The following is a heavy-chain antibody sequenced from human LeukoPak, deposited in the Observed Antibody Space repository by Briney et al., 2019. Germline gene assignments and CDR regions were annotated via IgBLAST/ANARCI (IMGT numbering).Heavy chain of an antibody. J-gene: IGHJ4*02. CDR2: IRSDGSNK. D-gene: IGHD2-2*01. V-gene: IGHV3-30*02. CDR1: GFTFGSYG. CDR3: AKDSSEEGFDY. Sequence: GGSLRLSCAASGFTFGSYGMHWVRQAPCKGLEWVAYIRSDGSNKYYADSVKGRSTISRDNSKNTLYLQMNSLRAEDTTVYYCAKDSSEEGFDYWGQGTLVTVSS.